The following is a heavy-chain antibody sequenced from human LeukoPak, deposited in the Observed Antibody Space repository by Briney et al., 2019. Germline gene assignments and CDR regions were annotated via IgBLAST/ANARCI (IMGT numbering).Heavy chain of an antibody. CDR3: ARNSGGSGYYFDY. CDR1: GYTFTGYY. V-gene: IGHV1-2*02. J-gene: IGHJ4*02. Sequence: ASVKVSCKASGYTFTGYYMHWARQAPGQGLEWMGWINPNSGGTNYAQKFQGRVTMTRDTSISTAYMELSRLRSDDTAVYYCARNSGGSGYYFDYWGQGTLVTVSS. CDR2: INPNSGGT. D-gene: IGHD2-15*01.